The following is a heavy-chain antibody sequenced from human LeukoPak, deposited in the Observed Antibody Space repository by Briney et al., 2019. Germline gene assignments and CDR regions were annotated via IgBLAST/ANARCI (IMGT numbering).Heavy chain of an antibody. CDR2: IYYSGRT. D-gene: IGHD3-22*01. Sequence: SETLSLTCTVSGGSISSSSYYWGWIRQPPGKGLEWIGTIYYSGRTSYNPSLKSRVTISVKTSKNQFSLKLSSVTAADTAVYYCARVTGYMIEDYFDYWGQGTLVTVSS. CDR3: ARVTGYMIEDYFDY. V-gene: IGHV4-39*07. CDR1: GGSISSSSYY. J-gene: IGHJ4*02.